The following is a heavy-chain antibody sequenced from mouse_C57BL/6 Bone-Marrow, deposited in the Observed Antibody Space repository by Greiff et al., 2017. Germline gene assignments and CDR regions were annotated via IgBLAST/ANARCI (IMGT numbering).Heavy chain of an antibody. D-gene: IGHD2-4*01. Sequence: EVQLQESGPELVKPGASVKISCKASGYSFTGYYMNWVKQSPEKSLEWIGEINPSTGGTTYNQKFKAKATLTVDKSSSTAYMQLKSLTSEDSAVYYCARSRLRPYYFDYWGQGTTLTVSS. CDR3: ARSRLRPYYFDY. CDR1: GYSFTGYY. V-gene: IGHV1-42*01. J-gene: IGHJ2*01. CDR2: INPSTGGT.